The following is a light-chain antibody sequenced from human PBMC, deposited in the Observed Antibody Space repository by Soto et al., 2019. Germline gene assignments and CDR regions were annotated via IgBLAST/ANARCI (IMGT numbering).Light chain of an antibody. CDR3: QQRSNWLIT. CDR2: GAS. V-gene: IGKV3D-20*02. Sequence: EIVLTQSPGTLSLSPGERTTLSCGASQSVTSSYLAWYQQKAGQAPRLLIYGASSRATGIPDRFSGSGSGTDFTLTISSLEPEDFAVYYCQQRSNWLITFGQGTRLEIK. CDR1: QSVTSSY. J-gene: IGKJ5*01.